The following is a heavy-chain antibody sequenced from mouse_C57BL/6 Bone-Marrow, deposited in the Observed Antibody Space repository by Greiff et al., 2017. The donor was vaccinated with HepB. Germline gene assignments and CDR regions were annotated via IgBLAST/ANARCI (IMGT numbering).Heavy chain of an antibody. CDR2: INPSNGGT. CDR3: ARWANLWLRRRRSGYFDD. D-gene: IGHD2-2*01. V-gene: IGHV1-53*01. Sequence: QVQLQQPGTELVKPGASVKLSCKASGYTFTSYWMHWVKQRPGQGLEWIGNINPSNGGTNYNEKFKSKATLTVDKSSSTAYMQLSSLTSEDSAVYYCARWANLWLRRRRSGYFDDWGQGTTLTVSS. J-gene: IGHJ2*01. CDR1: GYTFTSYW.